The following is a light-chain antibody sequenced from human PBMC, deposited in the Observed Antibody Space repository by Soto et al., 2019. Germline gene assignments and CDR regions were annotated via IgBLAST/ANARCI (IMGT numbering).Light chain of an antibody. J-gene: IGKJ1*01. Sequence: DFVLTQSPLYLPVTRGQPSSISCRSSQVLSHSDGSNRLSWYQQRTGQYQXRLIYAISNRDSGVPDRSTGSGSGTDFTLRISCVEAKDVGIYYCMQHTHWPHTFGQGTKV. CDR3: MQHTHWPHT. CDR1: QVLSHSDGSNR. CDR2: AIS. V-gene: IGKV2-30*02.